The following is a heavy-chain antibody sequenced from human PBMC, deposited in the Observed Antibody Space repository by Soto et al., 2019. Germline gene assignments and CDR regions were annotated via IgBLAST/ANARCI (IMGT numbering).Heavy chain of an antibody. CDR2: ISSGSKTI. CDR1: GFTFSGYS. J-gene: IGHJ4*02. Sequence: GGSLRLSCAASGFTFSGYSGNWVRQAPGKGLEWVSYISSGSKTIYYAESVKGRFTVSRDNARNSQYLQMNSLRDEDTAVYYCAREDILGVRSFDYWGQGTLVTVYS. CDR3: AREDILGVRSFDY. D-gene: IGHD3-9*01. V-gene: IGHV3-48*02.